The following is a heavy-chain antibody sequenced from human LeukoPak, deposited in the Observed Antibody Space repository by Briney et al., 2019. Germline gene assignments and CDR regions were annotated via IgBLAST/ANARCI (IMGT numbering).Heavy chain of an antibody. CDR2: IKQDRSEK. CDR1: GFTFSSYW. D-gene: IGHD2-2*01. J-gene: IGHJ4*02. Sequence: GGSLRLSCAASGFTFSSYWMSWVRQAPGKGLEWVANIKQDRSEKYYVDSVKGRFTISRDNAKNSLYLQMNSLRAEDTAVYYCATTLRYCSSTSCYRARPFDYWGQGTLVTVSS. V-gene: IGHV3-7*01. CDR3: ATTLRYCSSTSCYRARPFDY.